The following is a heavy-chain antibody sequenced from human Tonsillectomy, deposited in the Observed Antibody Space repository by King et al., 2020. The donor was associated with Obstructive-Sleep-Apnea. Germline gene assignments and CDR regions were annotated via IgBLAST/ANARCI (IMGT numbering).Heavy chain of an antibody. Sequence: VTLKESGPALVKPTQTLTLTCTFSGFSLSTSYMSVSWIRQPPGKALEWLARIDWGGDKYYSPSLKSRLTISKDTSKNQVVLTMTNMDPVDTASYFCARNGGRYPDVDAFDIWGQGTLVTVSS. CDR3: ARNGGRYPDVDAFDI. J-gene: IGHJ3*02. D-gene: IGHD1-26*01. CDR2: IDWGGDK. V-gene: IGHV2-70*11. CDR1: GFSLSTSYMS.